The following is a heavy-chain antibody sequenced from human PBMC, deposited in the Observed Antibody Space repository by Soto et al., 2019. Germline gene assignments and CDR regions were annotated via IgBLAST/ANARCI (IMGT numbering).Heavy chain of an antibody. V-gene: IGHV3-30*18. CDR2: ISYDGSNK. Sequence: GGSLRLSCAASGFTFSSYGMHWVRQAPGKGLEWVAVISYDGSNKYYADSVKGRFTISRDNSKNTLYLQMNSLRAEDTAVYYCAKDGDVDTAMGENFYFDYWGQGTLVTVSS. CDR3: AKDGDVDTAMGENFYFDY. CDR1: GFTFSSYG. J-gene: IGHJ4*02. D-gene: IGHD5-18*01.